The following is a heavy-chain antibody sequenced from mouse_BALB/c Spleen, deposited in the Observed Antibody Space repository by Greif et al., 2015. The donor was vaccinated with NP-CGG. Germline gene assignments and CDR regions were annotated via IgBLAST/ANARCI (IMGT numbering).Heavy chain of an antibody. CDR2: ILPGSGST. CDR1: GYTFSSYW. Sequence: VQLQQSGAELMKPGASVKISCKATGYTFSSYWIEWVKQRPGHGLEWIGEILPGSGSTNYNEKFKGKATFTADTSSNTAYMQLSSLTSEDSAVYYCARSGYGYYFDYWGQGTTLTVSS. V-gene: IGHV1-9*01. CDR3: ARSGYGYYFDY. J-gene: IGHJ2*01. D-gene: IGHD2-2*01.